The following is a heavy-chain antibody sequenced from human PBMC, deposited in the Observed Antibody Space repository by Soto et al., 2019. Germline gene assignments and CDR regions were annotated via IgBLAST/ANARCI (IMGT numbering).Heavy chain of an antibody. Sequence: QVQLVESGGGVVQPXRSLRLSCAASGFTFSSYGMHWVRQAPGKGLEWVAVISYDGSNKYYADSVKGRFTISRDNSKNTLYLQMNSLRAEDTAVYYCAPWFGAFDYWGQGTLVTVSS. J-gene: IGHJ4*02. D-gene: IGHD3-10*01. CDR2: ISYDGSNK. V-gene: IGHV3-30*03. CDR1: GFTFSSYG. CDR3: APWFGAFDY.